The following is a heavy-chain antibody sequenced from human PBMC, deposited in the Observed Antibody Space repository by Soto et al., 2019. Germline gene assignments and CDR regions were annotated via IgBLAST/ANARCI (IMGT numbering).Heavy chain of an antibody. CDR3: ARRARAGGGQWLVLSYYFDY. CDR1: GYTFTSYG. V-gene: IGHV1-18*01. J-gene: IGHJ4*02. D-gene: IGHD6-19*01. Sequence: ASVKVSCKASGYTFTSYGISWVRQAPGQGLEWMGWISAYNGNTNYAQKLQGRVTMTTDASTSTAYMELRCLRSDDTAVYYCARRARAGGGQWLVLSYYFDYWGQGTLVTVSS. CDR2: ISAYNGNT.